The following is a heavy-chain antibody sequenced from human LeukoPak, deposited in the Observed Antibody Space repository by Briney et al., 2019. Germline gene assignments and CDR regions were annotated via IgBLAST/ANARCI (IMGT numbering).Heavy chain of an antibody. D-gene: IGHD3-22*01. V-gene: IGHV3-23*01. CDR3: AKRGVVIRVILVGFHKEAYYFDS. Sequence: GGSLRLSCAVSGITLSNYGMSWVRQAPGRGLEWVAGISGSGGGTNYADSVKGRFTISRDNPKNTLYLQMNSLGAEDTAVYFCAKRGVVIRVILVGFHKEAYYFDSWGQGALVTVSS. J-gene: IGHJ4*02. CDR2: ISGSGGGT. CDR1: GITLSNYG.